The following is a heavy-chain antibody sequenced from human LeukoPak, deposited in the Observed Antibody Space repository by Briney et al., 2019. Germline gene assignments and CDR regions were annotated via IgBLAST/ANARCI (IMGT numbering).Heavy chain of an antibody. CDR2: ITGSGGRT. J-gene: IGHJ3*02. CDR1: GISFSTYA. D-gene: IGHD3-22*01. CDR3: AKTGDYFDSSDYYRPDAFDI. V-gene: IGHV3-23*01. Sequence: RAGGSLRLSCAASGISFSTYAMSWVCQAPGKGLEWVSAITGSGGRTYYADSVKGRFTISRDKSNNTLYLQMNSLRAEDTALYYCAKTGDYFDSSDYYRPDAFDIWGQGTMVTVSS.